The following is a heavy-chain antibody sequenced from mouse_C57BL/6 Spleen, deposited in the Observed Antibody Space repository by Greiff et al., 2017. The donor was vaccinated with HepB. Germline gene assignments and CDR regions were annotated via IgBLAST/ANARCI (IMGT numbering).Heavy chain of an antibody. Sequence: EVKVVESGGGLVKPGGSLKLSCAASGFTFSDYGMHWVRQAPEKGLEWVAYISSGSSTIYYADTVKGRFTISRDNAKNTLFLQMTSLSSEDTAMYYCARTPFITTVVATDYYAMYYWGQGTSVTVSS. CDR3: ARTPFITTVVATDYYAMYY. V-gene: IGHV5-17*01. CDR2: ISSGSSTI. CDR1: GFTFSDYG. J-gene: IGHJ4*01. D-gene: IGHD1-1*01.